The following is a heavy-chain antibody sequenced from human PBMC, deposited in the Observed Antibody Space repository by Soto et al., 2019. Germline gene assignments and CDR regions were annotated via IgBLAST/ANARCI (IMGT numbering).Heavy chain of an antibody. CDR2: ISSSGSTI. CDR1: GFTFSSYE. Sequence: EVQLVESGGGLVQPGGSLRLSCAASGFTFSSYEMNWVRQAPGKGLEWVSYISSSGSTIYYADSVKGRFTISRDNAKNSLYLQMNSLRAEDTDVYYFASVGIAVPGAVDGWGQGTTFTVSS. V-gene: IGHV3-48*03. J-gene: IGHJ6*02. D-gene: IGHD6-19*01. CDR3: ASVGIAVPGAVDG.